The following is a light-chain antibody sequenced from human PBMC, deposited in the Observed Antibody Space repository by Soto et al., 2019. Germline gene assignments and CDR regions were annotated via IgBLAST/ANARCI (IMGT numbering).Light chain of an antibody. CDR3: RAWDDTLNGWV. CDR2: SNN. Sequence: QSVLTQPASASGTPGQTVTISCSGGTSKIGSNTINWYQHLPGMAPKLLIYSNNQRPSGVPDRFSGSKSGTSASLAISRLQSEDEADFYCRAWDDTLNGWVFGGGTKVTV. V-gene: IGLV1-44*01. J-gene: IGLJ3*02. CDR1: TSKIGSNT.